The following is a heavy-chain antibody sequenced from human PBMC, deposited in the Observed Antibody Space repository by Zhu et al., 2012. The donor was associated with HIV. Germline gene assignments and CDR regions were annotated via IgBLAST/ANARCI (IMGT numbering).Heavy chain of an antibody. CDR3: ARHIPILTGYYKGWFDP. J-gene: IGHJ5*02. Sequence: QVQLQESGPGLVKPSETLSLTCTVSGGSISSSSYYWGWIRQPPGKGLEWIGSIYYSGSTYYNPSLKSRVTISVDTSKNQFSLKLSSVTAADTAVYYCARHIPILTGYYKGWFDPGAREPWSPSPQ. CDR1: GGSISSSSYY. CDR2: IYYSGST. D-gene: IGHD3-9*01. V-gene: IGHV4-39*07.